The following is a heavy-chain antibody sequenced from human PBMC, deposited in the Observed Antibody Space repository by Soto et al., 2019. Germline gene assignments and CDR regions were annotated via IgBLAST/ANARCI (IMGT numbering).Heavy chain of an antibody. J-gene: IGHJ5*02. Sequence: ASVKVSCKASGGTFSSYAISWVRQAPGQGLEWMGGIIPIFGTANYAQKFQGRVTITADKSTSTAYMELSSLRSEDTAVYYCASAGYYDSSGYFNWFDPWGQGTLVTVSS. V-gene: IGHV1-69*06. CDR1: GGTFSSYA. D-gene: IGHD3-22*01. CDR2: IIPIFGTA. CDR3: ASAGYYDSSGYFNWFDP.